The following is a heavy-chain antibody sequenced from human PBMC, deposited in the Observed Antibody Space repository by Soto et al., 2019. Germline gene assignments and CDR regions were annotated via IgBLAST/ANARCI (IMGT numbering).Heavy chain of an antibody. CDR1: GFTFSSYS. V-gene: IGHV3-21*01. J-gene: IGHJ4*02. D-gene: IGHD6-13*01. CDR2: ISSSSSYI. Sequence: GGSLRLSCAASGFTFSSYSMNWVRQAPGKGLEWVSSISSSSSYIYYADSVKGRFTISRDNAKNSLYLQMNSLRAEDTAVYYCARAPPIAAAGTRLNYWGQGTLVTVSS. CDR3: ARAPPIAAAGTRLNY.